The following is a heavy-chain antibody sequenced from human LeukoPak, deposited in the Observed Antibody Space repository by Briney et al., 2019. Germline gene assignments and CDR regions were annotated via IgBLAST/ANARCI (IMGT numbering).Heavy chain of an antibody. V-gene: IGHV3-53*04. CDR3: ARAMHDLYSSGWAPRY. D-gene: IGHD6-19*01. Sequence: TGGSLRLSCAVSGFTVSSNCMSWVRQAPGKGLEWVSVIYSGGDTYYADSVKGRFTISRHNSKNTLYLQVNSLRVEDTAVYYCARAMHDLYSSGWAPRYWGQGTLVTVSS. CDR2: IYSGGDT. CDR1: GFTVSSNC. J-gene: IGHJ4*02.